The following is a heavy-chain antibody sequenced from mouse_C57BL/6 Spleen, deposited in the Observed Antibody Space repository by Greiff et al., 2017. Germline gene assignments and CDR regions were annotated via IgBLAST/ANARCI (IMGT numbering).Heavy chain of an antibody. V-gene: IGHV1-61*01. CDR1: GYTFTSYW. J-gene: IGHJ2*01. Sequence: QVQLKQSGAELVRPGSSVKLSCKASGYTFTSYWMDWVKQRPGQGLEWIGNIYPSDSETHYNQKFKDKATLTVDKSSSTAYMQLSSLTSEDSAVYYCALDSSYYFDYWGQGTTLTVSS. CDR2: IYPSDSET. CDR3: ALDSSYYFDY. D-gene: IGHD3-2*01.